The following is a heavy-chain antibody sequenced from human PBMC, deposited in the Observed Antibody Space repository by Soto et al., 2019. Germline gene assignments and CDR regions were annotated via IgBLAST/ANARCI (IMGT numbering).Heavy chain of an antibody. D-gene: IGHD1-1*01. CDR1: GFTFSSYA. J-gene: IGHJ6*03. CDR2: ISGSGGST. Sequence: EVQLLESGGGLVQPGGSLRLSCAASGFTFSSYAMSWVRQAPGKGLEWVSAISGSGGSTYYADSVKGRFTISRDNSKNTLYLQMNSLRAEDTAVCYCAKDRAELERRSYYYYMDVWGKGTTVTVSS. V-gene: IGHV3-23*01. CDR3: AKDRAELERRSYYYYMDV.